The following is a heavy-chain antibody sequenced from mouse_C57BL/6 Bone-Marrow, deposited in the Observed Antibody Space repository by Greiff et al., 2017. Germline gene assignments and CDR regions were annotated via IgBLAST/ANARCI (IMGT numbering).Heavy chain of an antibody. J-gene: IGHJ2*01. CDR2: IYPRSGNT. Sequence: QVQLKESGAELARPGASVTLSCKASGYTFTSYGISWVKQRTGQGLEWIGEIYPRSGNTYYTEKFKGKATLTADKSSRTAYMELRSLTSEDSAVYFCARVRPRRGYFDYWGQGTTLTVSS. V-gene: IGHV1-81*01. CDR1: GYTFTSYG. CDR3: ARVRPRRGYFDY. D-gene: IGHD1-2*01.